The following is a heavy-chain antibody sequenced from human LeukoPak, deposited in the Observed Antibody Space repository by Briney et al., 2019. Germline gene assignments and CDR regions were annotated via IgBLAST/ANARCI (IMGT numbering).Heavy chain of an antibody. CDR2: IYTSGST. CDR3: ARDFVIAATTEYFQY. J-gene: IGHJ1*01. Sequence: PSETLSLTCTVSGGSISSGCYYWSWLRQPAGTGLEWLGHIYTSGSTKYNPSLKSRVTISADASKNQFSLKLSSVTAADTAVYYCARDFVIAATTEYFQYWGQGTLGTVS. D-gene: IGHD6-13*01. CDR1: GGSISSGCYY. V-gene: IGHV4-61*09.